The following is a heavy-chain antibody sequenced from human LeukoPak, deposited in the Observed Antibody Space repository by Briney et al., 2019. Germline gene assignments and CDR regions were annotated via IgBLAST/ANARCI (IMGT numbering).Heavy chain of an antibody. J-gene: IGHJ4*02. CDR1: GFTFSSYW. CDR3: ARDTIATVFDY. Sequence: GGSLRLSCAASGFTFSSYWTSWVRQAPGKGLEWVAQIKQDGSEKYYVDSVKGRFTISRDNAKNSLYLQMNSLRAEDTAVYYCARDTIATVFDYWGQGTLVTVSS. CDR2: IKQDGSEK. V-gene: IGHV3-7*04. D-gene: IGHD2-21*01.